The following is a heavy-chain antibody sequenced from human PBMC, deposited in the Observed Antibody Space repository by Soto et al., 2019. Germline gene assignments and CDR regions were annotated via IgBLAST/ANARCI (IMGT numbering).Heavy chain of an antibody. CDR2: IEQDGNEK. CDR3: AKGGRQWLVTADFNY. CDR1: GFPFSNYW. V-gene: IGHV3-7*04. J-gene: IGHJ4*02. Sequence: PGGSLRLSCEPSGFPFSNYWMSWVRQAPGKGLEWVANIEQDGNEKYYVDSVRGRFTISRDNAKNSLYLQMNSLRAEDTAVYYCAKGGRQWLVTADFNYWGQGALVTVSS. D-gene: IGHD6-19*01.